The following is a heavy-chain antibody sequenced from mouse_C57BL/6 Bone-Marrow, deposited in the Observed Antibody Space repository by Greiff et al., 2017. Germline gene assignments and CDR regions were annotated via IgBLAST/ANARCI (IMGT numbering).Heavy chain of an antibody. CDR2: ISDGGSYT. V-gene: IGHV5-4*01. CDR3: AREEDYYGSSYYFDY. D-gene: IGHD1-1*01. Sequence: EVKLMESGGGLVKPGGSLKLSCAASGFTFSSYAMSWVRQTPEKRLEWVATISDGGSYTYYPDNVKGRFTISRDNAKRNLYLQMSHLKSEDTAMYYCAREEDYYGSSYYFDYWGQGTTLTVSS. CDR1: GFTFSSYA. J-gene: IGHJ2*01.